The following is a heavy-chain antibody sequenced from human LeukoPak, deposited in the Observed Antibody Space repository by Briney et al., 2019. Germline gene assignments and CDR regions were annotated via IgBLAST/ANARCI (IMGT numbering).Heavy chain of an antibody. CDR3: AKDGRGYSSSWYVDYFDY. J-gene: IGHJ4*02. Sequence: PGGSLRLSCAASGFTFSSYAMSWVRQAPGKGLEWVSAISGSGGSTYYADSVKGRFTISRDNSKNTLYLQMNSLRAEDTAVYYCAKDGRGYSSSWYVDYFDYWGQGTLVTVSS. CDR1: GFTFSSYA. V-gene: IGHV3-23*01. CDR2: ISGSGGST. D-gene: IGHD6-13*01.